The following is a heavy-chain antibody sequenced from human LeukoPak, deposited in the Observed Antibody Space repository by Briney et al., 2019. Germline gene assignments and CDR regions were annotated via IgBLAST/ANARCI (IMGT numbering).Heavy chain of an antibody. CDR3: ARHGVHGGTYYYYMDV. Sequence: SETLSLTCTVSGGSISSYYWSWIRQPPGKGLEWIGYFYTSGSTNYNPSLKSRVTISVDTSKNQFSLKLSSVTAADTAVYYCARHGVHGGTYYYYMDVWGKGTTITVSS. CDR2: FYTSGST. CDR1: GGSISSYY. D-gene: IGHD4-23*01. J-gene: IGHJ6*03. V-gene: IGHV4-4*09.